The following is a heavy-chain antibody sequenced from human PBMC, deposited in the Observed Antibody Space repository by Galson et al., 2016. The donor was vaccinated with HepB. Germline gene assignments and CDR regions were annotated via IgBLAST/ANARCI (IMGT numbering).Heavy chain of an antibody. CDR2: ISSSSTYT. V-gene: IGHV3-11*06. CDR3: ARRSGLGADAFDI. Sequence: SLRLSCAASGFTFTDYQMSWIRQPPGKGLEWVSYISSSSTYTNYVDSVKGRFDISRDNARNAVYLQMNSLKAEDTAVYYFARRSGLGADAFDIWGQGTMVTVSS. J-gene: IGHJ3*02. D-gene: IGHD3-10*01. CDR1: GFTFTDYQ.